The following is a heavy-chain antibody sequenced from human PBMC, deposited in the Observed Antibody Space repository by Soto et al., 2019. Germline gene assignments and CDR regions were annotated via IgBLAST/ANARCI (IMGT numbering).Heavy chain of an antibody. CDR1: GFTFSSYA. J-gene: IGHJ4*02. CDR2: ISYDGSNK. Sequence: QVQLVESGGGVVQPGRSLRLSCAASGFTFSSYAMHWVRQAPGKGLEWVAVISYDGSNKYYADSVKGRFTISRDNSKNTLYLQMNSLGAEDTAVYYCARRCPHIQLWLRASGNCYDYWGQGTLVTVSS. CDR3: ARRCPHIQLWLRASGNCYDY. V-gene: IGHV3-30-3*01. D-gene: IGHD5-18*01.